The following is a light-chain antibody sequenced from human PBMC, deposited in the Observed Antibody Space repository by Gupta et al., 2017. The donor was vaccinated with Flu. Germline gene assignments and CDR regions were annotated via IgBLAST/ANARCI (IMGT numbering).Light chain of an antibody. CDR1: SSDVGGYNY. CDR3: SSVTSSSTYV. V-gene: IGLV2-14*04. Sequence: SITISCTGTSSDVGGYNYVSWYQQHPGKAPKLMIYDVSNRPSGVSTRFSGSKSGNTASLTISGLQAEDEADYYCSSVTSSSTYVFGTGTKVTVL. CDR2: DVS. J-gene: IGLJ1*01.